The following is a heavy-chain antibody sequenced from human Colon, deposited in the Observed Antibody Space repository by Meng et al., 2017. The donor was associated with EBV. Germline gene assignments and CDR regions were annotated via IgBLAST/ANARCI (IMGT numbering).Heavy chain of an antibody. V-gene: IGHV4-4*02. CDR2: IYHSGSP. D-gene: IGHD2-21*02. CDR1: RAPHSSRNW. J-gene: IGHJ4*02. Sequence: GTLPLTSAVSRAPHSSRNWWRCVRQPPRKGLEWIGEIYHSGSPNYNPSLKSRVTISVDESKNQFSLRLSSVTAADTAVYYCARVGAYCGGDCYHPRWGQGTLVTVSS. CDR3: ARVGAYCGGDCYHPR.